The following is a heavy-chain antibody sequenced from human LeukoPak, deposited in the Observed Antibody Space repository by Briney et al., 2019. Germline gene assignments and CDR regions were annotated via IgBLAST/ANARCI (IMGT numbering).Heavy chain of an antibody. Sequence: SETLSLTCTVSGGSISSSSYYWGWIRQPPGKGLEWIGSTHYSGNTYYNPSLKSRVTISVDTSKNQFSLKLSSVTAADTAVYYCARGRAARPWYYYGMDVWGQGTTVTVSS. V-gene: IGHV4-39*07. D-gene: IGHD6-6*01. CDR1: GGSISSSSYY. CDR3: ARGRAARPWYYYGMDV. CDR2: THYSGNT. J-gene: IGHJ6*02.